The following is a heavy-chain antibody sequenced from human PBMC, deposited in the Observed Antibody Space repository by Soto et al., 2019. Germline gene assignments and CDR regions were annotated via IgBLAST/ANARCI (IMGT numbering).Heavy chain of an antibody. J-gene: IGHJ4*02. D-gene: IGHD6-19*01. CDR2: IYYRGST. CDR1: GGSITSGGYY. CDR3: ARQWRVVKAMVGY. Sequence: QVQLQESGPGLVKPSQTLSLICTVSGGSITSGGYYWSWIRQHPRKGLEWIGYIYYRGSTYYNPSLKSRVTISLDTSKNQFSLNVSSVTAADTAMYYCARQWRVVKAMVGYWGQGTLVTVSA. V-gene: IGHV4-31*03.